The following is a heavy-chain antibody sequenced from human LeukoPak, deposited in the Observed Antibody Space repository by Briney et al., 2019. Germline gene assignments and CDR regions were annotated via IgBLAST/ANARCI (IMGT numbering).Heavy chain of an antibody. CDR3: ARGSRLLEWLLMFDS. V-gene: IGHV3-74*01. J-gene: IGHJ4*02. D-gene: IGHD3-3*01. CDR1: GFTFSRHW. CDR2: INSDGSSA. Sequence: GGSLRLSCAASGFTFSRHWMHWVRQVPGKGLGWVSRINSDGSSASYADSAKGRFTISRDNAKNTLYLHMNSLRAEDTAVYYCARGSRLLEWLLMFDSWGQGTLVTVSS.